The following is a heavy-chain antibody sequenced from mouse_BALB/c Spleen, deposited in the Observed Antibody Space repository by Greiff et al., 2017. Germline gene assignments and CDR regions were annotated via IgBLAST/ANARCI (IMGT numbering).Heavy chain of an antibody. CDR3: ARRQVYGNYEDAMDY. CDR2: ISYSGST. J-gene: IGHJ4*01. V-gene: IGHV3-8*02. CDR1: GDSITSGY. Sequence: EVKLQESGPSLVKPSQTLSLTCSVTGDSITSGYWNWIRKFPGNKLEYMGYISYSGSTYYNPSLKSRISITRDTSKNQYYLQLNSVTTEDTATYYCARRQVYGNYEDAMDYWGQGTSVTVSS. D-gene: IGHD2-1*01.